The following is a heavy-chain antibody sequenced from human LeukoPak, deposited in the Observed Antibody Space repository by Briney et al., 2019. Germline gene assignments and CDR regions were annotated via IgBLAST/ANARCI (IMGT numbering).Heavy chain of an antibody. V-gene: IGHV3-48*01. CDR2: ISSSSSTI. CDR3: AREDGRNYYDSSSLGLDV. CDR1: GFTFSSYS. D-gene: IGHD3-22*01. J-gene: IGHJ6*04. Sequence: GGSLRLSCAASGFTFSSYSMNWVRQAPGKGLEWVSYISSSSSTIYYADSVKGRFTISRDNAKNSLYLQMNSLRAEDTAVYYCAREDGRNYYDSSSLGLDVWGKGTTVTVSS.